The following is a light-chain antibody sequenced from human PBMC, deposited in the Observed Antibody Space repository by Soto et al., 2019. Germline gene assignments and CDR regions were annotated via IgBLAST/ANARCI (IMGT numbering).Light chain of an antibody. CDR2: YKSDSDK. Sequence: QLVLTQPSSLSASPGASASLTCTLRSDINVGTYKIYWYQQRPGSPPQHLLSYKSDSDKQQGSGVPSRFSGSKDASANAGILLISGLQSEDEADYYCMIWHSTAYVFGTGTKLTVL. CDR3: MIWHSTAYV. CDR1: SDINVGTYK. J-gene: IGLJ1*01. V-gene: IGLV5-45*03.